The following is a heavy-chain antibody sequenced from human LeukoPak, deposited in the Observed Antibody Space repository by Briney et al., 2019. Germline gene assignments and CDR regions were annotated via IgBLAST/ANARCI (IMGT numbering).Heavy chain of an antibody. D-gene: IGHD1-26*01. Sequence: GGSLRLSCAASGFTFSSYAMSWVRQAPEKGLEWVSAISGSGGSTYYADSVKGRFTISRDNSKNTLYLQMNSLRAEDTAVYYCAKDVDSGSYYFDYWGQGTLVTVSS. CDR1: GFTFSSYA. CDR3: AKDVDSGSYYFDY. J-gene: IGHJ4*02. CDR2: ISGSGGST. V-gene: IGHV3-23*01.